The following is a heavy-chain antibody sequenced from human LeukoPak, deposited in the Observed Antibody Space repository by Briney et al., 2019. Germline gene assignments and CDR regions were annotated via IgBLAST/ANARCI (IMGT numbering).Heavy chain of an antibody. Sequence: SGTLSLTCAVSGGSISSTNWWGWVRQPPGKGLEWIGEIYHSGSTKYNPSLKSRVTISVDNSKNQFSLKVKSVNPAHTAVYYCARVSCTSTTCYVDYWGQGTLVTVSS. D-gene: IGHD2-2*01. CDR3: ARVSCTSTTCYVDY. V-gene: IGHV4-4*02. CDR1: GGSISSTNW. CDR2: IYHSGST. J-gene: IGHJ4*02.